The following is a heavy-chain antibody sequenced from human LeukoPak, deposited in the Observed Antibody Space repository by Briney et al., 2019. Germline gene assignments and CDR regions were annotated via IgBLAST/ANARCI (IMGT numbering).Heavy chain of an antibody. Sequence: GGSLRVSCAASGFTFSSYWMSWVRQAPGKGLEWVANIKQAGSKKYYVDSVKGRFTISRDNAKNSLYLQMNSLRAEDTAVYYCARDSSGYYYPDAFDIWGQGTMVTVSS. V-gene: IGHV3-7*04. D-gene: IGHD3-22*01. CDR2: IKQAGSKK. CDR1: GFTFSSYW. CDR3: ARDSSGYYYPDAFDI. J-gene: IGHJ3*02.